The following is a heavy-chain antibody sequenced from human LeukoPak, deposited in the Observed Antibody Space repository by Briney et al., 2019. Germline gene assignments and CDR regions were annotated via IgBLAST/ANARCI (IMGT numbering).Heavy chain of an antibody. V-gene: IGHV1-69*04. CDR2: IIPILGIA. CDR1: GGTFSSYA. CDR3: ARVYNSYGYGDFDY. J-gene: IGHJ4*02. D-gene: IGHD5-18*01. Sequence: GASVKVSCTASGGTFSSYAISWVRQAPGQGLEWMGRIIPILGIANYAQKFQGRVTITADKSTSTAYMELSSLRSEDTAVYYCARVYNSYGYGDFDYWGQGTLVTVSS.